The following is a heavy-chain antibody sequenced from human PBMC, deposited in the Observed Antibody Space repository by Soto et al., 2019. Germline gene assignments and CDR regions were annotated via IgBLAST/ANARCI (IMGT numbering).Heavy chain of an antibody. V-gene: IGHV3-30*18. J-gene: IGHJ4*02. D-gene: IGHD4-17*01. CDR2: ISDDGSSK. CDR1: GFTFSSFG. CDR3: AKDRWGDFGDLNLPGY. Sequence: QVLLVESGGGVVQPGRSLRISCAVSGFTFSSFGMHWVRQAPGKGLEWVAVISDDGSSKHYADSLKGRFTISRDNSNNTLYLQMDSLGPEDTAVYYWAKDRWGDFGDLNLPGYWGQGTLVTVSS.